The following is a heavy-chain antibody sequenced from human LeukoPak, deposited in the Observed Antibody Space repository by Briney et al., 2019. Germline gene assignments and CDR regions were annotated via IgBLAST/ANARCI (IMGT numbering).Heavy chain of an antibody. V-gene: IGHV3-21*06. CDR1: GFTFSSYS. Sequence: GGSLRLSCAASGFTFSSYSMNWVRQAPGKGLEWVSSISSSSSYIYYADSVKGRFTISRDNAKNSLYLQMNSLRAEDTAVYYCGKDPEKTYGNYLTGSDPWGQGTLVTVSS. D-gene: IGHD1-7*01. J-gene: IGHJ5*02. CDR2: ISSSSSYI. CDR3: GKDPEKTYGNYLTGSDP.